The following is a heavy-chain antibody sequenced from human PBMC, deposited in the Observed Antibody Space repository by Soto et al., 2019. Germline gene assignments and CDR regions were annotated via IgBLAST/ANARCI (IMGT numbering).Heavy chain of an antibody. Sequence: QVQLVQSGAEVKKPGSSVKVSCKASGGTFSIYAISWVRQAPGQGLEWMGGIIPIFGTANYAQKFQGRVTLTXXXSXXPAYMELSSLRSEDTAVYYCASARYSSASYHGLAVWGQGTTVTVSS. CDR2: IIPIFGTA. D-gene: IGHD5-18*01. V-gene: IGHV1-69*05. CDR1: GGTFSIYA. J-gene: IGHJ6*02. CDR3: ASARYSSASYHGLAV.